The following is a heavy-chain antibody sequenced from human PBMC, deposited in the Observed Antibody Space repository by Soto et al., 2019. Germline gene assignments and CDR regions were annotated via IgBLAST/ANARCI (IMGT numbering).Heavy chain of an antibody. Sequence: GGSLRLSCAASGFTFSSYSMNWVRQAPGKGLEWVSYISSSGSTIYYADSVKGRFTISRDNAKNSLYLQMNSLRAEDTAVYYCASTEDYGDYQGGDYWGQGTLVTVSS. V-gene: IGHV3-48*04. J-gene: IGHJ4*02. CDR2: ISSSGSTI. CDR3: ASTEDYGDYQGGDY. CDR1: GFTFSSYS. D-gene: IGHD4-17*01.